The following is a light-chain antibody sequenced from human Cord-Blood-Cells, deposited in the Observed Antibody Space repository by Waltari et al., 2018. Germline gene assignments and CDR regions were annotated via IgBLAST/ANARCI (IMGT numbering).Light chain of an antibody. CDR3: QSYDSSLSGSV. CDR1: SSNIGAGYD. V-gene: IGLV1-40*01. J-gene: IGLJ2*01. Sequence: QSVLTQPPSVSGAPGQRVTISCTGSSSNIGAGYDVHWYQQLPGTAPKLLIYGNSKRPPGVPDRFSGSQSGTPASLAITGLQAEDEADYYCQSYDSSLSGSVFGGGTKLTVL. CDR2: GNS.